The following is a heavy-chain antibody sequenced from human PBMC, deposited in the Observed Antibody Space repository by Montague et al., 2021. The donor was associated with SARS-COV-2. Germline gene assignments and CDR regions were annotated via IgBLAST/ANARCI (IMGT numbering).Heavy chain of an antibody. CDR2: TYYRSKWYN. CDR3: ARGGSWLYYFDY. CDR1: GDNVSSNSAA. V-gene: IGHV6-1*01. D-gene: IGHD6-13*01. J-gene: IGHJ4*02. Sequence: CAISGDNVSSNSAAWNWIRQSPSRGLEWLGRTYYRSKWYNDYAVSVKSRITINPDTSKNQFSLQLNSVAPEDTAVYYCARGGSWLYYFDYWGQGTLVTVSS.